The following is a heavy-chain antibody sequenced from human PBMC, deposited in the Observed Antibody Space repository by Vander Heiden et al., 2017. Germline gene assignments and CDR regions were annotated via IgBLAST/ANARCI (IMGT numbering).Heavy chain of an antibody. CDR3: ARHTGDSRVQRWTKADFDY. V-gene: IGHV4-39*01. J-gene: IGHJ4*02. CDR2: IYYSGST. CDR1: GGSISSSSYY. Sequence: QLQLQESGPGLVQPSETLSLTCTVSGGSISSSSYYWGWIRQPPGKGLEWIGSIYYSGSTYYNPSLKRRVTISVDTSKNQFSLKLSSVTAADTAVYYCARHTGDSRVQRWTKADFDYWGQGTLVTVSS. D-gene: IGHD5-18*01.